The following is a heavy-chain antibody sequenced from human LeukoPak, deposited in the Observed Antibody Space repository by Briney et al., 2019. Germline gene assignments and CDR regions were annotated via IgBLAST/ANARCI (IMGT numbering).Heavy chain of an antibody. CDR2: INPNSGGT. V-gene: IGHV1-2*02. CDR1: GYTFTGYY. J-gene: IGHJ4*02. CDR3: ARGRNNYGGNSEIEY. D-gene: IGHD4-23*01. Sequence: ASVKVSCKASGYTFTGYYMHWVRQAPGQGLEWMGWINPNSGGTNYAQKFQGRVTMTRDTSISTAYMELSRLRSDDTAVYYCARGRNNYGGNSEIEYWGQRTLVTVSS.